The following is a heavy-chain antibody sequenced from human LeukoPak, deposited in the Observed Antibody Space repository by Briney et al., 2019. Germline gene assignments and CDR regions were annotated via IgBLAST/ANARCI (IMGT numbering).Heavy chain of an antibody. Sequence: GGSLRLSCAASGFTFSSYGMHWVRQAPGKGLEWVAFIRYDGSNKYYADSVKGRFTISRDNSKDTLYLQMNSLRAADTAVYYCAKSASYGSGSWYYFDYWGQGTLVTVSS. V-gene: IGHV3-30*02. CDR2: IRYDGSNK. D-gene: IGHD3-10*01. CDR1: GFTFSSYG. J-gene: IGHJ4*02. CDR3: AKSASYGSGSWYYFDY.